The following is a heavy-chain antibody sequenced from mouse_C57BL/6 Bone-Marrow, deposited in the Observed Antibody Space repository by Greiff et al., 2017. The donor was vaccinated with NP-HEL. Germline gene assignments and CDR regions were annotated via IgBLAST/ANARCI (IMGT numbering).Heavy chain of an antibody. J-gene: IGHJ3*01. V-gene: IGHV5-6*01. Sequence: EVKLVESGGDLVKPGGSLKLSCAASGFTFSSYGMSWVRQTPDKSLEWVATISSGGSYTYYPDSVKGRFSISRDNAQNTLYLQMSSLKSEDTAMYYCASPYDYDVAWYAYGGRGTLVTVTA. CDR1: GFTFSSYG. D-gene: IGHD2-4*01. CDR3: ASPYDYDVAWYAY. CDR2: ISSGGSYT.